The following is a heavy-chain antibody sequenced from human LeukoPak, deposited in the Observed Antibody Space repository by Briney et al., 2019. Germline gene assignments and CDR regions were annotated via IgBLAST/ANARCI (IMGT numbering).Heavy chain of an antibody. CDR2: IIPILGIA. D-gene: IGHD3-3*01. Sequence: ASVKVSYKASGGTFSRYTISWVRQAPGQGLEWMRRIIPILGIATYAQKFQGRVTITADKSTSTAYMELSSLRSEDTAVYYCARDREAEPGICGVVTRNWFDPWGQGTLVTVSS. CDR1: GGTFSRYT. CDR3: ARDREAEPGICGVVTRNWFDP. J-gene: IGHJ5*02. V-gene: IGHV1-69*04.